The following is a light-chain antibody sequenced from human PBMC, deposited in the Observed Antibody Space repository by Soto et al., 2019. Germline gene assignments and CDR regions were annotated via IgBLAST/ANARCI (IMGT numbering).Light chain of an antibody. V-gene: IGKV3-20*01. CDR3: QQYGSSPPVT. CDR2: GAS. Sequence: EIVLTQSPGTLSLSPGERATLSCRASQSVSSSYLAWYQQKPGQAPRLLIYGASGRATGIPDRFSGSGSGTDFTLPISRLEHEDFAVYYCQQYGSSPPVTFGQGTRLEIK. CDR1: QSVSSSY. J-gene: IGKJ5*01.